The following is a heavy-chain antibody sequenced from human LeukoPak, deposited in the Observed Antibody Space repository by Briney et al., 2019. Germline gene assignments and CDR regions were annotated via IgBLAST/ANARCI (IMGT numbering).Heavy chain of an antibody. CDR2: IYHSGST. CDR3: ARREGTSGAFDI. Sequence: SETLSLTCAVSGYSISSGYYWGWIRQPPGKGLEWIGSIYHSGSTYYNPPLKSRVTISVDTSKNQFFLKLSSVTAADTAVYYCARREGTSGAFDIWGQGTMVTVSS. CDR1: GYSISSGYY. J-gene: IGHJ3*02. V-gene: IGHV4-38-2*01. D-gene: IGHD3-10*01.